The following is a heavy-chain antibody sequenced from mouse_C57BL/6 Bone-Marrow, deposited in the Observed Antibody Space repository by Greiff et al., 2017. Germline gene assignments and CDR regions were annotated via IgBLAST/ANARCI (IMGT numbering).Heavy chain of an antibody. Sequence: VQRVESGAELMKPGASVKLSCKATGYTFTGYWIEWVQQRPGHGLEWIGEILPGGGSTNYNEKFKGKATFTEDTSSNTAYMQLSSLTTEDSAIYYCAYYFYSFDYWGQGTTLTVSS. CDR3: AYYFYSFDY. CDR2: ILPGGGST. CDR1: GYTFTGYW. D-gene: IGHD1-1*01. J-gene: IGHJ2*01. V-gene: IGHV1-9*01.